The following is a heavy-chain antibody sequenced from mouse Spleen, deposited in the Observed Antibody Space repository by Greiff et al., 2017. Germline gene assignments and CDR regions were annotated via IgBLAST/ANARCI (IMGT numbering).Heavy chain of an antibody. Sequence: EVKLMESGGGLVKPGGSLKLSCAASGFTFSSYTMSWVRQTPAKRLEWVATISSGGGNTYYPDSVKGRCTISRDNARNTLYLQISSLRSEDTAMYYCARQRDYGDYTWYYFDYWGQGTTLTVSS. J-gene: IGHJ2*01. CDR2: ISSGGGNT. D-gene: IGHD2-13*01. V-gene: IGHV5-9*04. CDR1: GFTFSSYT. CDR3: ARQRDYGDYTWYYFDY.